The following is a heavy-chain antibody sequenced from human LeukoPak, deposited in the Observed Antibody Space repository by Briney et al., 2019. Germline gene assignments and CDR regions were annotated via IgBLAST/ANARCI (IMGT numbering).Heavy chain of an antibody. J-gene: IGHJ4*02. V-gene: IGHV3-7*01. CDR1: RFTFSNYW. CDR2: INQDGSKK. Sequence: GGSLRLSCVASRFTFSNYWMSWVRQAPGKGLEWVANINQDGSKKPYADSMKGRFTISRDNAKESLYLQLNSLRADDTAVYYCAKWGHIVVVTGMNYFDYWGQGTQVTVSS. D-gene: IGHD2-21*02. CDR3: AKWGHIVVVTGMNYFDY.